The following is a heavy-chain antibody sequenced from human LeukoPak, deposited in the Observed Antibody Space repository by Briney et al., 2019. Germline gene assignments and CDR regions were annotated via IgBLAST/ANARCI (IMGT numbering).Heavy chain of an antibody. CDR2: ISSSSSYI. V-gene: IGHV3-21*01. CDR3: ASEIDYYGSGSYPVGFDY. CDR1: KFTFSNYW. J-gene: IGHJ4*02. D-gene: IGHD3-10*01. Sequence: GGSLRLSCAASKFTFSNYWMIWVRQAPGKGLEWVSSISSSSSYIYYADSVKGRFTISRDNAKNSLYLQMNSLRAEDTAVYYCASEIDYYGSGSYPVGFDYWGQGTLVTVSS.